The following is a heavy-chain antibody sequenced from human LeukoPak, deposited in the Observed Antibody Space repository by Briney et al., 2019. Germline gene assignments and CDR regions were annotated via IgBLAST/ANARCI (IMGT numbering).Heavy chain of an antibody. Sequence: GRSLRLSCAASGFSFSSHAMHWVRQAPGKGLEWVAVISFDGSNKYYADSVKGRFTISRDNSKNTLYLQMNSLRAEDTAVYYCARDQSSYGPYYMDVWGKGTTVTVSS. CDR2: ISFDGSNK. CDR3: ARDQSSYGPYYMDV. D-gene: IGHD5-18*01. CDR1: GFSFSSHA. V-gene: IGHV3-30*01. J-gene: IGHJ6*03.